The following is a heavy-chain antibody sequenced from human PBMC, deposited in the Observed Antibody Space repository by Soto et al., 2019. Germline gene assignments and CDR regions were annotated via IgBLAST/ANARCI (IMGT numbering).Heavy chain of an antibody. CDR1: GFTFSSYA. J-gene: IGHJ4*02. CDR2: ISYDGSKK. V-gene: IGHV3-30-3*01. D-gene: IGHD6-13*01. CDR3: ARGGYSSSWYGYSSGWYALDY. Sequence: QVQLVESGGGVVQPGRSLRLSCAASGFTFSSYAMHWVRQAPGKGLEWVAVISYDGSKKYYADSVKGRFTISRDNSKNTLYLQMNSLRAEDPAVYYCARGGYSSSWYGYSSGWYALDYWGQGTLVTVSS.